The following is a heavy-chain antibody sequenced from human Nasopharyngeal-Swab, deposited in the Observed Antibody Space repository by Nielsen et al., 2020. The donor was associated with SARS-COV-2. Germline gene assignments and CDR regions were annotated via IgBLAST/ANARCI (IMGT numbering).Heavy chain of an antibody. J-gene: IGHJ4*02. D-gene: IGHD6-19*01. V-gene: IGHV5-51*01. CDR2: IYPGDSDT. Sequence: KVSCKGSGYSFNSYWIGWVRQMPGKGLEWMGIIYPGDSDTRYSPSFQGQVTISADKSISTAYLQWSSLKASDTAMYYCARHVGSGWYGVDYWGQGTLVTVSS. CDR3: ARHVGSGWYGVDY. CDR1: GYSFNSYW.